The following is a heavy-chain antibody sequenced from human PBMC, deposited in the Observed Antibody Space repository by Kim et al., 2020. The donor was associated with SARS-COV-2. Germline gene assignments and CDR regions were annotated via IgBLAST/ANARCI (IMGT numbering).Heavy chain of an antibody. D-gene: IGHD2-15*01. CDR2: ISSNGGST. CDR1: GFTFSSYA. V-gene: IGHV3-64D*09. J-gene: IGHJ6*02. CDR3: VREGAVGYCSGGSCRFRGMDV. Sequence: GGSLRLSCSASGFTFSSYAMHWVRQAPGKGLEYVSAISSNGGSTYYADSVKGRFTISRDNSKNTLYLQMSSLRAEDTAVYYCVREGAVGYCSGGSCRFRGMDVWGQGTTVTVSS.